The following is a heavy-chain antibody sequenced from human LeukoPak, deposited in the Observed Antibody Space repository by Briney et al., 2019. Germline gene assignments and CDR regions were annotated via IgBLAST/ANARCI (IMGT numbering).Heavy chain of an antibody. CDR3: ARAPKEWFVDY. D-gene: IGHD3-3*01. Sequence: SETLSLTCTVSGGFVSSGSYYWSWIRQPPGKGLEWIGYIYYSGSTNYNPSLKSRVTISVDMSKNQFSLKLSSVTAADTAVYYCARAPKEWFVDYWGQGTLVTVSS. J-gene: IGHJ4*02. V-gene: IGHV4-61*01. CDR2: IYYSGST. CDR1: GGFVSSGSYY.